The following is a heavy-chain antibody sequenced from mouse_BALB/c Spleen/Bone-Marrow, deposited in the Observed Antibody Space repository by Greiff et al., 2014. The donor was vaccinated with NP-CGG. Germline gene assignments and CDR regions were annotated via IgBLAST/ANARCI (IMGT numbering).Heavy chain of an antibody. CDR3: ARGGGAYYGNYWFAY. V-gene: IGHV5-6*01. D-gene: IGHD2-10*01. Sequence: DVQLQESGGDLVKPGGSLKLSCAASGFTFSSYGMSWVRQTPDKRLEWVATISSGGSYTYYPDSVKGRFTISRDNAKNTLYLQMSSLKSEDTAMYYCARGGGAYYGNYWFAYWGQGTLVTVSA. J-gene: IGHJ3*01. CDR2: ISSGGSYT. CDR1: GFTFSSYG.